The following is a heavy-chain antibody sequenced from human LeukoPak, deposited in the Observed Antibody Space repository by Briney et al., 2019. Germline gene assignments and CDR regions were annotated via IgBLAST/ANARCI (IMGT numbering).Heavy chain of an antibody. CDR1: GFTFSSYS. V-gene: IGHV3-21*01. CDR2: ISSSSSYI. CDR3: ARVGYCTNGVCYTDPMYYWFAP. D-gene: IGHD2-8*01. Sequence: GGSLRLSCAASGFTFSSYSMNWVRQAPGKGLEWVSSISSSSSYIYYAESVKGRFTISRDNAKNSLYLQMNSQRAEDTAVYYCARVGYCTNGVCYTDPMYYWFAPWGQGTLVTVSS. J-gene: IGHJ5*02.